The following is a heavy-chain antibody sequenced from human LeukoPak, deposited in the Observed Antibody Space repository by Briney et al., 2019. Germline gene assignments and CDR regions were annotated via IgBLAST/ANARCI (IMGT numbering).Heavy chain of an antibody. CDR3: ARDSSHDAFDI. CDR1: GGSISSGGYS. Sequence: PSQTLSLTCAVSGGSISSGGYSWSWIRQPPGKGLEWIGYIYHSGSTYYNPSLKSRVTISVDRSKNQFSLKLSSVTAADTAVYYCARDSSHDAFDIWGQGTMVTVSS. CDR2: IYHSGST. V-gene: IGHV4-30-2*01. J-gene: IGHJ3*02.